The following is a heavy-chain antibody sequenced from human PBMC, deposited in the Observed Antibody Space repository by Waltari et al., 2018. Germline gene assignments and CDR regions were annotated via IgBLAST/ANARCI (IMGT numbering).Heavy chain of an antibody. J-gene: IGHJ4*02. D-gene: IGHD3-22*01. CDR1: GGTFSSYA. V-gene: IGHV1-69*12. CDR2: ICPIVGTA. Sequence: QVQLVQSGAEVKQLGSSVKVSCKASGGTFSSYAISWVRQAPGQGLEWMGGICPIVGTANYAPKFQGRVTSTADESTSTAYMELSSRRSEDTAVYYCASGDSSGYLRFDYWGQGTLVTVSS. CDR3: ASGDSSGYLRFDY.